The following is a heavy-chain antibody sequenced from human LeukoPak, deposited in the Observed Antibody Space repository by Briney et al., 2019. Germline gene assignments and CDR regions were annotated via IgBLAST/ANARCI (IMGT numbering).Heavy chain of an antibody. J-gene: IGHJ4*02. CDR1: GFTFSSYA. Sequence: GGSLRLSCAASGFTFSSYAMTWVRQAPGKGLEWVSAISGSGGSTYYADSVKGRFTISRDNPKNTLYLQMSSLRAEDTAVYYCAKEERASYDSSGYYYWGQGTLVTVSS. V-gene: IGHV3-23*01. CDR3: AKEERASYDSSGYYY. CDR2: ISGSGGST. D-gene: IGHD3-22*01.